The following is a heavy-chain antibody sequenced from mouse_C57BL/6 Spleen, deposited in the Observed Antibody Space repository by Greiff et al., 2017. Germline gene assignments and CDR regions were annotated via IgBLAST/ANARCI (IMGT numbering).Heavy chain of an antibody. CDR2: IYPGSGST. CDR1: GYTFTSYW. D-gene: IGHD2-3*01. CDR3: ARGGYFRMDY. Sequence: QVQLKQPGAELVKPGASVKMSCKASGYTFTSYWITWVKQRPGQGLEWIGDIYPGSGSTNYNEKFKSKATLTVDTSSSTAYMELSSLTSEDSAVYYCARGGYFRMDYWGQGTSVTVSS. V-gene: IGHV1-55*01. J-gene: IGHJ4*01.